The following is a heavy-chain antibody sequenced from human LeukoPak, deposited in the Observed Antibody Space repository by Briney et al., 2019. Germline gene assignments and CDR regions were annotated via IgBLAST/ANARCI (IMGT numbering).Heavy chain of an antibody. V-gene: IGHV3-23*01. J-gene: IGHJ1*01. CDR1: GFTFSSYA. CDR2: ISGSGGST. D-gene: IGHD6-13*01. CDR3: AKDRSLGIAAAGTPIQH. Sequence: GGSLRLSCAASGFTFSSYAMSWVRQAPGKGLEWVSAISGSGGSTYYADSVKGRFTISRDNSKNTLYLQMNSLRAEDTAVYYCAKDRSLGIAAAGTPIQHWGQGTLVTVSS.